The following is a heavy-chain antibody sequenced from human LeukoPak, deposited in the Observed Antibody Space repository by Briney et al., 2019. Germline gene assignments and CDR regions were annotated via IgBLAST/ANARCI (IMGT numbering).Heavy chain of an antibody. Sequence: SETLSLTCTVSGGSISSGDYYWSWIRQPPGKGLEWIGYIYYSGSTYYNPSLKSRVTISVDTSKNQFSLKLSSVTAADTAVYYCARGRRGYRNGWFDPWGQGTLVTVSS. J-gene: IGHJ5*02. CDR3: ARGRRGYRNGWFDP. CDR2: IYYSGST. D-gene: IGHD5-18*01. V-gene: IGHV4-30-4*01. CDR1: GGSISSGDYY.